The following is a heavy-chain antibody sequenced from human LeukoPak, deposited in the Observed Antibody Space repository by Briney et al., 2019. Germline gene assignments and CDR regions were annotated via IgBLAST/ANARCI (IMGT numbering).Heavy chain of an antibody. J-gene: IGHJ4*02. CDR3: ASDRTGAFDY. D-gene: IGHD1-1*01. CDR2: IYHSGST. CDR1: GGSISSGGYS. V-gene: IGHV4-30-2*01. Sequence: SETLSLTCAVSGGSISSGGYSWSWIRQPPGKGLEWIGYIYHSGSTYYNPSLKSRVTISVDRSKNQFSLKLSSVTAADTAVYYCASDRTGAFDYWGQGTLVAVSS.